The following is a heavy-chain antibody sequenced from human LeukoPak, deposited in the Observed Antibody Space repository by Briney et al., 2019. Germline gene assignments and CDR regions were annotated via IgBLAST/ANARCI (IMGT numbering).Heavy chain of an antibody. V-gene: IGHV4-59*02. Sequence: PSETLSLTCTVSGGSVNQYYWSWIRQHPGKGLEWIGNFYYSGSTYYNPSLKSRVTISVDRSKNQFSLKLSSVTAAETSVYYCARAFPFDDYGDPDAFDIWGQGTMVTVSS. CDR1: GGSVNQYY. CDR2: FYYSGST. D-gene: IGHD4-17*01. J-gene: IGHJ3*02. CDR3: ARAFPFDDYGDPDAFDI.